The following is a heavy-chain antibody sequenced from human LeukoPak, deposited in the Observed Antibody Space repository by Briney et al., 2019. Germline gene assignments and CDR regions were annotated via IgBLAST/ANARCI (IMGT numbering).Heavy chain of an antibody. V-gene: IGHV5-51*01. J-gene: IGHJ6*03. CDR2: IYPGDSDT. D-gene: IGHD1-26*01. Sequence: GESLKISCNGSGYTFTSYWIAWVRQMPGTGLEWMGLIYPGDSDTRSSPSFQGQVSISADKSTSTAYLQWSSLKASDTAMYYCASGSHYYYYMDVWGKGTTVTVSS. CDR1: GYTFTSYW. CDR3: ASGSHYYYYMDV.